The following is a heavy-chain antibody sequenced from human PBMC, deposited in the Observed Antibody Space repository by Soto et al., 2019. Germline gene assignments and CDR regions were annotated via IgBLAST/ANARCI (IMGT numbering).Heavy chain of an antibody. CDR1: GDSISDYY. J-gene: IGHJ4*02. V-gene: IGHV4-59*01. CDR2: IYHSGST. CDR3: ARASRNYFAY. Sequence: SETLSLTCTVSGDSISDYYWSRIRQSPGKGLEWIGYIYHSGSTYYNPSLKSRVTISLDASKNQFSLKLSSVTAADTAVYYCARASRNYFAYWGQGTLVTVSS.